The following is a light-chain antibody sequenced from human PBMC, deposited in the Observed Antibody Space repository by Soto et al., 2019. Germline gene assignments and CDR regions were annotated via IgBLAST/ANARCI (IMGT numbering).Light chain of an antibody. V-gene: IGKV3-20*01. CDR1: QSVSTNY. Sequence: IVLTQSPGTLSLSPGERATLSCRASQSVSTNYLAWYQRKPGQAPRLLIYGASSRATDIPHRFSGSGSGTHFTLTITRLEPEDFAVYYCQQYGSSPPTFGQGTKVEVK. J-gene: IGKJ1*01. CDR2: GAS. CDR3: QQYGSSPPT.